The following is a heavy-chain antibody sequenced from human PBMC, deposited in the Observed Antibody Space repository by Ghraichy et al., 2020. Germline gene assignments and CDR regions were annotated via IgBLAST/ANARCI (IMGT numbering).Heavy chain of an antibody. J-gene: IGHJ6*02. CDR2: ISYDGSNK. Sequence: LSLTCAASGFTFSSYAMHWVRQAPGKGLEWVTVISYDGSNKYYADSVKGRFTISRDNSKNTLYLQMNSLRAEDTAVYYCAREYSSSWYPSSYYYYYGMDVWGQGTTVTVSS. V-gene: IGHV3-30*04. CDR3: AREYSSSWYPSSYYYYYGMDV. CDR1: GFTFSSYA. D-gene: IGHD6-13*01.